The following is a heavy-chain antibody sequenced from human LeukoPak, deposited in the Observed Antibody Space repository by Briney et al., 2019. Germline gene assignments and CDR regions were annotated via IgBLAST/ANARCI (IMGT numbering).Heavy chain of an antibody. Sequence: ASVKVSCKASGYTFTCYYMHWVRQAPGQGLEWMGWINPNSGGTNYAQKFQGRVTMTRDTSISTAYMELSRLRSDDTAVYYCARQWGYCSSTSCYRKNWFDPWGQGTLVTVSS. CDR2: INPNSGGT. V-gene: IGHV1-2*02. J-gene: IGHJ5*02. CDR3: ARQWGYCSSTSCYRKNWFDP. D-gene: IGHD2-2*01. CDR1: GYTFTCYY.